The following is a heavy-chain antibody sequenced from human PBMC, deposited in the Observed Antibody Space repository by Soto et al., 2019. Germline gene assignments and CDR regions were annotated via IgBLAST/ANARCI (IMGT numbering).Heavy chain of an antibody. V-gene: IGHV3-30*18. Sequence: QVQLVESGGGVVQPGRSLRLSCAASGFTFSNYGMHWVRQAPGKGLEWVAVMSYDGSNKYYADSVKGRFTITRDNSKNTLYLQMNSLRAEDTAENYCAKDLSIEVVTATRGGYFDLWGRGTLVTGSS. CDR1: GFTFSNYG. CDR2: MSYDGSNK. D-gene: IGHD2-21*02. J-gene: IGHJ2*01. CDR3: AKDLSIEVVTATRGGYFDL.